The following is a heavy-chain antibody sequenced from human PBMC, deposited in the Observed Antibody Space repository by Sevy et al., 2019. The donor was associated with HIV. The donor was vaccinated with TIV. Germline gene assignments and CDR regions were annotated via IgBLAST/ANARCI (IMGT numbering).Heavy chain of an antibody. Sequence: GGSLRLSCAASGFTFSSYSMNWVRQAPGKGLEWVSYISSSSSTIYYADSVKGRFTISRDNAKNSLYLQMNSLRAEDTAVYYCVREGGYCSSTSCYTAHDAFDIWGQGTMVTVSS. V-gene: IGHV3-48*01. D-gene: IGHD2-2*02. CDR1: GFTFSSYS. J-gene: IGHJ3*02. CDR2: ISSSSSTI. CDR3: VREGGYCSSTSCYTAHDAFDI.